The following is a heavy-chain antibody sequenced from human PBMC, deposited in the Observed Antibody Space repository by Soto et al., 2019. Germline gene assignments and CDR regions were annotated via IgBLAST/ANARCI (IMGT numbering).Heavy chain of an antibody. CDR2: ISGSGGST. CDR3: ANHHSYDYVCFIYVKGWHDSIDI. V-gene: IGHV3-23*01. Sequence: VGSLRLACASSELTFSSYAMSCVRHSPGKGLEWVSAISGSGGSTYYADSVKGRFTISRDNSKNTLYLQMNSLRAEDTAVYYCANHHSYDYVCFIYVKGWHDSIDIWCQGIMVT. CDR1: ELTFSSYA. D-gene: IGHD3-16*01. J-gene: IGHJ3*02.